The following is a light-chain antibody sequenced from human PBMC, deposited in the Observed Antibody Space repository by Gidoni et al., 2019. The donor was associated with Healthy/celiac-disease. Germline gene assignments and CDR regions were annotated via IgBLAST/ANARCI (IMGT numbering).Light chain of an antibody. CDR2: EVS. CDR1: SSDVGGYNS. CDR3: SSYAGSNNVI. J-gene: IGLJ2*01. Sequence: QSALTQPPSASGSPGQSVTISCTGTSSDVGGYNSVSWYQQPPGKAPKLMIYEVSKRPSGVTDRFSGSKSGNTASLTVSGLQAEDEADYYCSSYAGSNNVIFGGGTKLTVL. V-gene: IGLV2-8*01.